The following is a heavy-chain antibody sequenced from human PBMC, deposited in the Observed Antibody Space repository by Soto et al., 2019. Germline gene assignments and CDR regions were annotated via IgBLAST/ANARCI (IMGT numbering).Heavy chain of an antibody. Sequence: WGSLRLSCASSGFTFSSYGMDWVRQAPGKGLEWVAVISYDGSNKYYADSVKGRFTISRDNSKNTLYLQMNSLRAEDTAVYYCAYDRRGSSGYEFDYWGQGTLVTVSS. CDR1: GFTFSSYG. D-gene: IGHD3-22*01. CDR2: ISYDGSNK. J-gene: IGHJ4*02. CDR3: AYDRRGSSGYEFDY. V-gene: IGHV3-30*03.